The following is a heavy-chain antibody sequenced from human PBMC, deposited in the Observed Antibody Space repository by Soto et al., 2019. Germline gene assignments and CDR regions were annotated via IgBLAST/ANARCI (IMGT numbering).Heavy chain of an antibody. CDR1: GFTFDDYG. D-gene: IGHD2-2*01. Sequence: GGSLRLSCAASGFTFDDYGMSWVRQAPGKGLEWVSGINWNGGSTGYADSVKGRFTISRDNAKNSLYLQMNSLRAEDTALYHCARAINNIVVVPAAIGESVIRYYYMDVWGKGTTVTVSS. CDR3: ARAINNIVVVPAAIGESVIRYYYMDV. CDR2: INWNGGST. V-gene: IGHV3-20*01. J-gene: IGHJ6*03.